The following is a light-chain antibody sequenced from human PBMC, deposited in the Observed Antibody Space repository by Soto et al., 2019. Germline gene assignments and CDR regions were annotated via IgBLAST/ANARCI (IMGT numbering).Light chain of an antibody. J-gene: IGLJ1*01. CDR2: QVS. CDR1: SSDVGGYNY. Sequence: QSALTQPASVSGSPGQSSTISCTGTSSDVGGYNYVSWYQQHPGKAPKLMIDQVSNRPSGVSNRFSASKSGNTASLTISGLQAEDEADYYCSSYTSSSTYVFGTGTKLTVL. CDR3: SSYTSSSTYV. V-gene: IGLV2-14*01.